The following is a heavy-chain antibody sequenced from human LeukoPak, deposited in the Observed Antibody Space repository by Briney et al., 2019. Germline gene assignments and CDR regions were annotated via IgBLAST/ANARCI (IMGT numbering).Heavy chain of an antibody. Sequence: SETLSLTCAVYGGSFSGYYWSWIRQPPGKGLEWIGEINHSGSTNYNPSLKSRVTMSVDTSKNQFSLKLSSVTAADTAVYYCARGIYGSGSYYNHYYYYYMDVWGKGTTVTISS. D-gene: IGHD3-10*01. CDR3: ARGIYGSGSYYNHYYYYYMDV. V-gene: IGHV4-34*01. CDR1: GGSFSGYY. J-gene: IGHJ6*03. CDR2: INHSGST.